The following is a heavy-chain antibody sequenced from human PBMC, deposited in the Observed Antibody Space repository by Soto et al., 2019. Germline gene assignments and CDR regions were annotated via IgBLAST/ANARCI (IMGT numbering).Heavy chain of an antibody. V-gene: IGHV1-18*01. CDR3: ARVSPSSRAAEP. CDR1: GYTFTSYG. D-gene: IGHD6-13*01. J-gene: IGHJ4*02. Sequence: QVQLVQSGAEVKKPGASVRVSCKASGYTFTSYGISWVRQAPGQGLEWMGWISAYNGNTNYAQSLQGRVTMTTDTSTTTAYMGLRSLKSNDTAVYYCARVSPSSRAAEPWGQGTLVTVS. CDR2: ISAYNGNT.